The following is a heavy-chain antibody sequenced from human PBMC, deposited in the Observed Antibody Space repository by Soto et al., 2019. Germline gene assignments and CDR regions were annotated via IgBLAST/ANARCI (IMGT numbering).Heavy chain of an antibody. Sequence: GGSLRLSCAASGFTFSSYGMHWVRQAPGKGLEWVAVISYDGSNKYYADSVKGRFTISRDNSKNTLYLQMNSLRAEDTAVYYCAKDSSFWLSSGYFHYLDSWGQGTLVTVSS. J-gene: IGHJ4*02. V-gene: IGHV3-30*18. CDR2: ISYDGSNK. CDR3: AKDSSFWLSSGYFHYLDS. CDR1: GFTFSSYG. D-gene: IGHD3-22*01.